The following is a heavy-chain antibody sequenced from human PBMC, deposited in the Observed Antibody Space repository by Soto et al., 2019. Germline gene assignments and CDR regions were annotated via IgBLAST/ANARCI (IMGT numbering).Heavy chain of an antibody. CDR3: ARGFSSTETSGCFDP. CDR1: GGSISSGGYS. D-gene: IGHD6-6*01. J-gene: IGHJ5*02. Sequence: QLQLQESGSGLVKPSQTLSLTCAVSGGSISSGGYSWSWIRQPPGKGLEWIGYIYHSGSTYYNPYHKSRVNMSVDRSKNQFSLKLSSVNAADTAVYYCARGFSSTETSGCFDPWGQGTLVTVSS. V-gene: IGHV4-30-2*01. CDR2: IYHSGST.